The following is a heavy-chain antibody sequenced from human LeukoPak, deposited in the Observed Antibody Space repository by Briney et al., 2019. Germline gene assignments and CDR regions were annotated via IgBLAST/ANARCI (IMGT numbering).Heavy chain of an antibody. CDR3: TRDLGVDTTMIFFDY. D-gene: IGHD5-18*01. CDR2: IIPILGIA. Sequence: SVKVSCKASGGTFSSYAISWVRQAPGQGLEWMGRIIPILGIANYAQKFQGRVTMTTDTSTSTAYMEVRSLRSDDTAVYYCTRDLGVDTTMIFFDYWGQGSLVTVSS. CDR1: GGTFSSYA. V-gene: IGHV1-69*04. J-gene: IGHJ4*02.